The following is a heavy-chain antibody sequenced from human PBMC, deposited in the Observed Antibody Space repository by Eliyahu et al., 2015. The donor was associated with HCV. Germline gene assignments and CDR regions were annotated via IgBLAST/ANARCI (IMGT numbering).Heavy chain of an antibody. J-gene: IGHJ4*02. D-gene: IGHD4-17*01. CDR3: ARLEGGVTTRGY. V-gene: IGHV5-10-1*03. CDR1: GYSFTSYW. CDR2: CPRESYT. Sequence: EVQLVQSGAEVKKPGESLRISCKGSGYSFTSYWISWVRQMPGEGPGGEGGVCPRESYTNYSPSFQGHVTISTDKSISTAYLQWSSLKASDTAMYYCARLEGGVTTRGYWGQGTLVTVSS.